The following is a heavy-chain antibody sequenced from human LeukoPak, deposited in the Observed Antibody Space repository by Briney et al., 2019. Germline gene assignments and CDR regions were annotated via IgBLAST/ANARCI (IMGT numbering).Heavy chain of an antibody. CDR3: ATSIVGFFDY. V-gene: IGHV1-46*01. Sequence: GASVKVSCKASGYTFTSYYMHWVRQAPGQGLEWMGIINPSGGSTSYAQKFQGRVTMTEDTSTDTAYMELSSLRSEDTAVYYCATSIVGFFDYWGQGTLVTVSS. D-gene: IGHD1-26*01. J-gene: IGHJ4*02. CDR2: INPSGGST. CDR1: GYTFTSYY.